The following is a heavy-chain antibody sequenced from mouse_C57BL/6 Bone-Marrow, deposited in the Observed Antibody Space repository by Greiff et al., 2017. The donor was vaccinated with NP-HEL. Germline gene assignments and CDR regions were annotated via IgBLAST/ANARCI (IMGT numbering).Heavy chain of an antibody. Sequence: EVQLQQSGPELVKPGASVKISCKASGYSFTGYYMNWVKQSPEKSLEWIGEINPSTGGTTYNQKFKAKATLTVDKSSSTAYMQLKSLTSEDSAVYYCARSGSNYVGYWGQGTTLTVSS. CDR3: ARSGSNYVGY. J-gene: IGHJ2*01. D-gene: IGHD3-1*01. CDR1: GYSFTGYY. V-gene: IGHV1-42*01. CDR2: INPSTGGT.